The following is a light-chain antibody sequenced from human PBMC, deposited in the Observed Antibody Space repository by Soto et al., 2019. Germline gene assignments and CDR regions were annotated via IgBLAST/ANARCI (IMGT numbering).Light chain of an antibody. CDR1: SSDVGGYNY. J-gene: IGLJ1*01. CDR2: DVS. CDR3: SSYTSSSTLPV. Sequence: QSALTQPASVSGSPGQSITISCTGTSSDVGGYNYVSWYQQHPGKAPKLMIYDVSNRPSGVSNRFSGSKSGNTASLTISGLQDEDEADYYCSSYTSSSTLPVFGTGTKLTVL. V-gene: IGLV2-14*01.